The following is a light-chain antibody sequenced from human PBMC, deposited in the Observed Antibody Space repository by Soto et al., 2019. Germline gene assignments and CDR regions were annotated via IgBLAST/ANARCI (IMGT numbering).Light chain of an antibody. J-gene: IGLJ2*01. V-gene: IGLV2-8*01. CDR1: SSDVGGYNY. Sequence: QSALTQPASVSGSPGQSITISCTGTSSDVGGYNYVSWYQQHPGKAPKLMIYEVFHRPSGIPDRFSGSKSGHTASLTVSGLRADDEATYYCSSYAGSDFLVFGGGTKLTVL. CDR2: EVF. CDR3: SSYAGSDFLV.